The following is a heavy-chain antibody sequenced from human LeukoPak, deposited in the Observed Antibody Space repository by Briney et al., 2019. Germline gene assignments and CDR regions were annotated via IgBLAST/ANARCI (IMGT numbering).Heavy chain of an antibody. CDR1: GFTFSSYA. Sequence: GGSLRLSCAASGFTFSSYAMSWVRQAPGKGLEWVSAISGSGGSTYYADSVKGRFTISRDNSKNTLYLQMNSLRAEDTAVYYCAVDIVVVVAAASGYWGQGTLVTVSS. J-gene: IGHJ4*02. CDR2: ISGSGGST. D-gene: IGHD2-15*01. CDR3: AVDIVVVVAAASGY. V-gene: IGHV3-23*01.